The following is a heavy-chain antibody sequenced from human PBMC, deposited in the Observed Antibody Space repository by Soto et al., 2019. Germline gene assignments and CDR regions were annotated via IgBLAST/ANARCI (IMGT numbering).Heavy chain of an antibody. D-gene: IGHD1-20*01. CDR1: GFTFSSYE. CDR3: ASRITGTDGMDV. CDR2: ISSSGSTI. V-gene: IGHV3-48*03. Sequence: LRLSCAASGFTFSSYEMNWVRQAPGKGLEWVSYISSSGSTIYYADSVKGRFTISRDNAKNSLYLQMNSLRAEDTAVYYCASRITGTDGMDVWGQGTTVTVSS. J-gene: IGHJ6*02.